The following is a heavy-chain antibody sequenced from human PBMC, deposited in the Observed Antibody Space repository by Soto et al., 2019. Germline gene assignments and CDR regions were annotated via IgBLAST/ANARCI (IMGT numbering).Heavy chain of an antibody. Sequence: SVKVSCKASGGTFSSYAISWVRQAPGQGLEWMGGTIPIFGTANYAQKFQGRVTITADESTSTAYTELSSLRSEDTAVYYCASITIFGVVNPYYGMDVWGQGTTVTVSS. CDR3: ASITIFGVVNPYYGMDV. CDR2: TIPIFGTA. D-gene: IGHD3-3*01. CDR1: GGTFSSYA. V-gene: IGHV1-69*13. J-gene: IGHJ6*02.